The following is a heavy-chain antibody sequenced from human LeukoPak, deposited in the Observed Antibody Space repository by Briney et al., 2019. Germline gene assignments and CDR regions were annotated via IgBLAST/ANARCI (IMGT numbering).Heavy chain of an antibody. V-gene: IGHV4-30-4*01. CDR3: ARNYDILTGFDI. CDR1: GGSISSGGYY. Sequence: SQTLSLTCTVSGGSISSGGYYWSWIRQPPGKGLEWIGYIYYSGSTYYNPSLKSRVTISVDTSKNQFSLKLSSVTAADTAVYYCARNYDILTGFDIWGQGTMVTVSS. D-gene: IGHD3-9*01. J-gene: IGHJ3*02. CDR2: IYYSGST.